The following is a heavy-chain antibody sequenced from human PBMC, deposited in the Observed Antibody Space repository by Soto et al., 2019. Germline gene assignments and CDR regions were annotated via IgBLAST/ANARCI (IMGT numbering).Heavy chain of an antibody. CDR2: IYHSGST. J-gene: IGHJ4*02. V-gene: IGHV4-30-2*01. Sequence: QLQLQESGSGLVKPSQTLSLTCAVSGGSISSGGYSWSWIRQPPGKGLEWIGYIYHSGSTYYNPSLKRRVTIAVARSKTQFSLKLSSVTAADTAVYYCARGQVVAAQHWGQGTLVTVSS. D-gene: IGHD2-15*01. CDR1: GGSISSGGYS. CDR3: ARGQVVAAQH.